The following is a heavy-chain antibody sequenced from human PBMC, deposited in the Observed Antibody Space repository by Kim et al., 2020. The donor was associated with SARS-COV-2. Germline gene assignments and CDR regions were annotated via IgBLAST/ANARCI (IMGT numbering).Heavy chain of an antibody. CDR3: AKDIGYSSGWGYGMDV. D-gene: IGHD6-19*01. Sequence: GGSLRLSCAASGFTFDDYAMHWVRQAPGKGLEWVSGISWNSGSIGYADSVKGRFTISRDNAKNSLYLQMNSLRAEDTALYYCAKDIGYSSGWGYGMDVWGQGTTVTVSS. J-gene: IGHJ6*02. V-gene: IGHV3-9*01. CDR2: ISWNSGSI. CDR1: GFTFDDYA.